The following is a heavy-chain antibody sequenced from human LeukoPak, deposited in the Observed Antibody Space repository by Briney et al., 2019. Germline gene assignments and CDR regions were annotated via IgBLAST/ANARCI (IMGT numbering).Heavy chain of an antibody. CDR3: ARLDFWSGYTFDY. V-gene: IGHV3-66*02. J-gene: IGHJ4*02. CDR2: IYSGGST. D-gene: IGHD3-3*01. CDR1: GFTVSSNY. Sequence: PGGSLRLSCAASGFTVSSNYMSWVRQAPGKGLEWVSVIYSGGSTYYADSVTGRFTISRDNSKNTLYLQMNSLRAEDTAVYYCARLDFWSGYTFDYWGQGTLVTVSS.